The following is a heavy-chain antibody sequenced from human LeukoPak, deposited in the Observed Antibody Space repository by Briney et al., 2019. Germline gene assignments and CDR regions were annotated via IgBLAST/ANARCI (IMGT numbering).Heavy chain of an antibody. CDR1: GFTFSSYA. J-gene: IGHJ4*02. V-gene: IGHV3-23*01. Sequence: PGGSLRLSCVASGFTFSSYAMSWVRQAPGKGLEWVSVISGSGGSTYHADSVKGRFTISRDNSKNTLFLQVNSLRAEDTAVYYCAKTGRGTTTFHYFDYWGQGTLVTVSS. D-gene: IGHD1-26*01. CDR2: ISGSGGST. CDR3: AKTGRGTTTFHYFDY.